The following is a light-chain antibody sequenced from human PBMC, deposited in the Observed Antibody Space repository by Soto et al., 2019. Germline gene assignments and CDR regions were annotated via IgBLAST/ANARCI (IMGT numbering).Light chain of an antibody. Sequence: IVLTQSPGTLSLSPGERATLSCRASLSVSSAFFAWYQKKPGQPLRLLIYATASRATGIPDRFSGSGSATDFTLTISRLEPEDFAVYYCQQYGDSPPTFGRGTKVEIK. J-gene: IGKJ2*01. CDR2: ATA. V-gene: IGKV3-20*01. CDR3: QQYGDSPPT. CDR1: LSVSSAF.